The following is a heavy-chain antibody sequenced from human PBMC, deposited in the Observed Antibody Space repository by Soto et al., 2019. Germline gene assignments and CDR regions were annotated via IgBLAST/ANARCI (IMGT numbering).Heavy chain of an antibody. Sequence: GGSLRLSCAASGFTFSSYAMSWVRQAPGKGLEWVSAISGSGGSTYYADSVKGRFTISRDNSKNTLYLQMNSLRAEDTAVYYCCRARLDILTGYRQLADYYGMDVWGQGTTVTVSS. CDR2: ISGSGGST. J-gene: IGHJ6*02. CDR3: CRARLDILTGYRQLADYYGMDV. D-gene: IGHD3-9*01. CDR1: GFTFSSYA. V-gene: IGHV3-23*01.